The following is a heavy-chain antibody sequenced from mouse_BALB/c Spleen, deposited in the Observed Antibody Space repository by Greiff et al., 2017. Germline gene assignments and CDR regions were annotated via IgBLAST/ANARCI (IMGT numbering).Heavy chain of an antibody. CDR3: TRYYDYDGCFAY. J-gene: IGHJ3*01. Sequence: QVQLQQSGAELVKPGASVKLSCKASGYTFTSYYMYWVKQRPGQGLEWIGEINPSNGGTNFNEKFKSKATLTVDKSSSTAYMQLSSLTSEDSAVYYCTRYYDYDGCFAYWGQGTLVTVSA. CDR1: GYTFTSYY. V-gene: IGHV1S81*02. CDR2: INPSNGGT. D-gene: IGHD2-4*01.